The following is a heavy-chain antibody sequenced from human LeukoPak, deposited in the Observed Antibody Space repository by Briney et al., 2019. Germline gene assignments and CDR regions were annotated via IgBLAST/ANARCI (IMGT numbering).Heavy chain of an antibody. CDR1: GGSISSYY. CDR3: ARGAYHYGSGSYYFDY. J-gene: IGHJ4*02. D-gene: IGHD3-10*01. CDR2: IYTSGST. Sequence: PSETLSLTYTVSGGSISSYYWSWIRQPAGKGLEWIGRIYTSGSTNHNPSLKSRVTMSVDKSKNQLSLKLSSVTAADTAVYYCARGAYHYGSGSYYFDYWGQGTLGTVSS. V-gene: IGHV4-4*07.